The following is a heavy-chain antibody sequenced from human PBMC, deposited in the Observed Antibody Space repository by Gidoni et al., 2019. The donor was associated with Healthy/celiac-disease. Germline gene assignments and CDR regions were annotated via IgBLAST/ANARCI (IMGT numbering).Heavy chain of an antibody. CDR3: ARARAKNAGESGDWFDP. Sequence: QVQLVQSGAAVTKPGASVTVSCKASGSTFTGSYMHWLRQAPGQGHEWMGWINPNSGGTNYAQKFQGRVNMTRDTSISTAYMELSRLRSDDTAVYYCARARAKNAGESGDWFDPWGQGTLVTVSS. V-gene: IGHV1-2*02. CDR2: INPNSGGT. D-gene: IGHD3-16*01. CDR1: GSTFTGSY. J-gene: IGHJ5*02.